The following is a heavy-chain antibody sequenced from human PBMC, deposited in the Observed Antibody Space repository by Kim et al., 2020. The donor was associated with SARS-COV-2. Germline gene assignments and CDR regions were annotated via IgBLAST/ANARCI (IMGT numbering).Heavy chain of an antibody. J-gene: IGHJ5*02. CDR1: GGSISSYY. D-gene: IGHD6-13*01. V-gene: IGHV4-59*13. CDR2: IYYSGST. CDR3: ARVPPLYFAYSSSEIGGFDP. Sequence: SETLSLTCTVSGGSISSYYWSWIRQPPGKGLEWIGYIYYSGSTNYNPSLKSRVTISVDTSKNQFSLKLSSVTAADTAVYYCARVPPLYFAYSSSEIGGFDPWGQGTLVTVSS.